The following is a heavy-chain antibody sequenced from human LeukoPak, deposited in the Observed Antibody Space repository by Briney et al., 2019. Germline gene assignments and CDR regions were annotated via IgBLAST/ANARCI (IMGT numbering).Heavy chain of an antibody. CDR1: GFTFSSYA. CDR2: VSYDGSNK. CDR3: AKDWGDYDIYYFDY. V-gene: IGHV3-30-3*01. J-gene: IGHJ4*02. D-gene: IGHD3-9*01. Sequence: GGSLRLSCAASGFTFSSYAMHWVRQAPGKGLEWVAVVSYDGSNKYYADSVKGRFTISRDNSKNTLYLQMNSLRAEDTAVYYCAKDWGDYDIYYFDYWGQGTLVTVSS.